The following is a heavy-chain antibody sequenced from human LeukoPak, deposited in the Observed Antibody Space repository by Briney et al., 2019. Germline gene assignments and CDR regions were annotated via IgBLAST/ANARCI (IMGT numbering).Heavy chain of an antibody. Sequence: GGSLRLSCAASGFTFSSYAMHWVRPAPGKGLDWVSCVSGNSGTIGYADSVKDRFTISRCNAKNSLYLQMNRLRAEDTALYYCAPCHSVAGTDIDSWGQGTLVTVSS. CDR2: VSGNSGTI. CDR3: APCHSVAGTDIDS. J-gene: IGHJ4*02. CDR1: GFTFSSYA. V-gene: IGHV3-9*01. D-gene: IGHD6-19*01.